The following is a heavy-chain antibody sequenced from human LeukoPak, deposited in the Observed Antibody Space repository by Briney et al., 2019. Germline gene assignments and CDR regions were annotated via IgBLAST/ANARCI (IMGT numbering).Heavy chain of an antibody. J-gene: IGHJ3*02. CDR2: ISSSSSTI. V-gene: IGHV3-48*01. D-gene: IGHD6-19*01. Sequence: GGSLRLSCAASGLTFSNYSMNWVRQAPGKGLEWVSYISSSSSTIYYADSVKGRFTISRDNAKNSLYLQMNSLRAEDTAVYYCAGVAGTDPDAFDIWGQGTMVTVSS. CDR1: GLTFSNYS. CDR3: AGVAGTDPDAFDI.